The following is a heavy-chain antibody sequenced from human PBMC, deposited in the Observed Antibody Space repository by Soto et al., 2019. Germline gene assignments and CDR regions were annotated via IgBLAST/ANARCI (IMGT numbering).Heavy chain of an antibody. CDR1: GASVSTEGYY. Sequence: QVQLQESGPGLVKPSETLSLTCTVSGASVSTEGYYWSWIRQPPGKGLEWIGYVYHSGITNYNPSLKGRVTTSVDTSKNPVALRVYSVTAADTGVYYCARLRRLAAVANYYYRSMDVWGQGTTVTVSS. V-gene: IGHV4-61*08. D-gene: IGHD6-19*01. CDR3: ARLRRLAAVANYYYRSMDV. J-gene: IGHJ6*02. CDR2: VYHSGIT.